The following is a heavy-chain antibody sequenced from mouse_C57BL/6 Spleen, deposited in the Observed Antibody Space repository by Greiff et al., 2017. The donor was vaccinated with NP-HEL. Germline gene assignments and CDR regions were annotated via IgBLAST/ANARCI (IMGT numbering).Heavy chain of an antibody. D-gene: IGHD1-1*01. V-gene: IGHV1-50*01. J-gene: IGHJ2*01. CDR2: IDPSDSYT. CDR1: GYTFTSYW. CDR3: ARMTTVVAPFDY. Sequence: QVQLQQPGAELVKPGASVKLSCKASGYTFTSYWMQWVKQRPGQGLEWIGEIDPSDSYTNYNQKFKGKATLTVDTSSSTAYMQLSSLTSEDSAVYYCARMTTVVAPFDYWGQGTTLTVSS.